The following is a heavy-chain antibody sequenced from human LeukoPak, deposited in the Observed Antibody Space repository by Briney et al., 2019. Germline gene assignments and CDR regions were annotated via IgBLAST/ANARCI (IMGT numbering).Heavy chain of an antibody. CDR3: AKGAKYPLGQPPRYNWFDP. Sequence: SETLSLTCTVSGGSVSSGGYYWSWIRQPPGKGLEWIGYIYYSGSTNYNPSLKSRVTISVDTSKNQFSLKLSSVTAADTAVYYCAKGAKYPLGQPPRYNWFDPWGQGTLVTVSS. J-gene: IGHJ5*02. V-gene: IGHV4-61*08. D-gene: IGHD3-16*01. CDR1: GGSVSSGGYY. CDR2: IYYSGST.